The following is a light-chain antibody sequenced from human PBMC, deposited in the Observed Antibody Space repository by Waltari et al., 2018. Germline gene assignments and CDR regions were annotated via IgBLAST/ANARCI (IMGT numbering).Light chain of an antibody. CDR1: QSIRSN. J-gene: IGKJ1*01. V-gene: IGKV3-15*01. CDR3: QQYDNWLGT. Sequence: EIVMTQSPATPSVFPGERATISCRASQSIRSNLAWYQHKPGQAPRLLIYGASTRATGIPARFSGSGSGTEFTLTISSLQSEDFAVYFCQQYDNWLGTFGQGTKVEIK. CDR2: GAS.